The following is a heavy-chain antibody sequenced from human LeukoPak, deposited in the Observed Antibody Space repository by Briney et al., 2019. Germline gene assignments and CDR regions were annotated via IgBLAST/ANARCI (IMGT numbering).Heavy chain of an antibody. J-gene: IGHJ4*02. CDR3: AREHGGYVEYYFDY. CDR2: IYYSGST. Sequence: SETLSLTCTVSGSSISSGGYYWSWIRQHPGKGLEWIGYIYYSGSTNYNPSLKSRVTISVDTSKNQFSLKLSSVTAADTAVYYCAREHGGYVEYYFDYWGQGTLVTVSS. D-gene: IGHD5-12*01. V-gene: IGHV4-61*08. CDR1: GSSISSGGYY.